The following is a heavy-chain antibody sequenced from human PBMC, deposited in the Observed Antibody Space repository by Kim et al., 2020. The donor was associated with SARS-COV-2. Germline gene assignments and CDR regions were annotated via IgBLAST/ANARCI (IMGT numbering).Heavy chain of an antibody. V-gene: IGHV3-74*01. J-gene: IGHJ5*02. D-gene: IGHD2-15*01. CDR2: INSDGSST. Sequence: GGSLRLSCAASGFTFTSYWMHWVRQAPGKGLVWVSRINSDGSSTTYADSVKGRFTISRDNAKNTLYLQMKSLGAEDTAVYFCARNRLADCSGGSCLNWFDPWCQGTLVTVSS. CDR3: ARNRLADCSGGSCLNWFDP. CDR1: GFTFTSYW.